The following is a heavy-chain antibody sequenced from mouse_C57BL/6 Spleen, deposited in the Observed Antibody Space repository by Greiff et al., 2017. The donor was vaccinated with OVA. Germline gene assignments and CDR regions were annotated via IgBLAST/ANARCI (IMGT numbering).Heavy chain of an antibody. V-gene: IGHV1-80*01. CDR2: IYPGDGDT. CDR1: GYAFSSYW. Sequence: VQLVESGAELVKPGASVKISCKASGYAFSSYWMNWVKQRPGKGLEWIGQIYPGDGDTNYNGKFKGKATLTADKSSSTAYMQLSSLTSEDSAVYFCARSPYGSSYARFAYWGQGTLVTVSA. CDR3: ARSPYGSSYARFAY. J-gene: IGHJ3*01. D-gene: IGHD1-1*01.